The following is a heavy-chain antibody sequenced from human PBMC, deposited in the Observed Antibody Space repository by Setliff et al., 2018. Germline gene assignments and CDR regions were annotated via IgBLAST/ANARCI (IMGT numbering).Heavy chain of an antibody. Sequence: PGGSLRLSCVASGFTFSSYWMDWVRQAPGKGLEWVANIKQDGSGKYYVDSVKGRFAIFRDNAKNTLSLQMNDLRVEDTSVYYCAKDKGSYGSESGGMDVWGKGTTVTVSS. D-gene: IGHD3-10*01. CDR2: IKQDGSGK. J-gene: IGHJ6*03. V-gene: IGHV3-7*01. CDR1: GFTFSSYW. CDR3: AKDKGSYGSESGGMDV.